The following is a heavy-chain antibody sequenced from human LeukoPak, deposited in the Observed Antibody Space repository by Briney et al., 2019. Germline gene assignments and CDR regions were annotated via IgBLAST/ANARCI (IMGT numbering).Heavy chain of an antibody. D-gene: IGHD3-22*01. V-gene: IGHV4-38-2*02. CDR1: GYSISSGYY. J-gene: IGHJ5*02. CDR3: ARSMIVVVKGWFDP. CDR2: IYHSGST. Sequence: NTSETLSLTCTVSGYSISSGYYWGWIRQPPGKGLEWIGSIYHSGSTYYNPSLKSRVTISVDTSKNQFSLKLSSVTAADTAVYYCARSMIVVVKGWFDPWGQGTLVTVSS.